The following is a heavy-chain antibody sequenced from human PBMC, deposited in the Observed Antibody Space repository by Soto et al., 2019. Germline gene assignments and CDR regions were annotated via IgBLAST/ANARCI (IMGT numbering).Heavy chain of an antibody. CDR3: ARGYYDSSGYIPYGMDV. Sequence: ASVKVSCKASGYTFTGYYMHWVRQAPGQGLEWMGWINPNRGGTNYAERLEGWVTMTRDTAISTAYMELRSLRSADTAVYYCARGYYDSSGYIPYGMDVWGQGTTVTVSS. V-gene: IGHV1-2*04. D-gene: IGHD3-22*01. CDR2: INPNRGGT. J-gene: IGHJ6*02. CDR1: GYTFTGYY.